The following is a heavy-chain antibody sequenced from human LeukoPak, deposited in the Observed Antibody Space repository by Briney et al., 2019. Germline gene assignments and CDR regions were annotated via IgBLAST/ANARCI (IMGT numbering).Heavy chain of an antibody. D-gene: IGHD3-10*01. Sequence: PGGSLRLSCAASGFTFSSYWMSWVRQAPGKGLEWVANIKQDGSEKYYVDSVKGRFTISRDNATNSLYLQMNSLSAEDTAVYYCARSALDGSWSGDLSCFDYWGQGTLVTVSS. V-gene: IGHV3-7*01. J-gene: IGHJ4*02. CDR2: IKQDGSEK. CDR3: ARSALDGSWSGDLSCFDY. CDR1: GFTFSSYW.